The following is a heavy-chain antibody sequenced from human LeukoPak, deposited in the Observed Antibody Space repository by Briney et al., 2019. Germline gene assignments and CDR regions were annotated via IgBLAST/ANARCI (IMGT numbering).Heavy chain of an antibody. V-gene: IGHV1-2*02. CDR3: ARVGITFGGGDY. CDR1: GYTFTGYY. Sequence: ASVKVSCKASGYTFTGYYMNWVRQAPGQGLEWMGWINPNSGGTNYAQKFQGRVTMTRDTSISTAYMELSRLRSDDTAVYYCARVGITFGGGDYWGQGTLVTVSS. D-gene: IGHD3-16*01. J-gene: IGHJ4*02. CDR2: INPNSGGT.